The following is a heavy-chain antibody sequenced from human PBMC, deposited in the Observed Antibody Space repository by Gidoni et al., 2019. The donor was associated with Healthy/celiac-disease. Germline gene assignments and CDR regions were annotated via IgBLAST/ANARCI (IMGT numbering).Heavy chain of an antibody. CDR3: TRDSDFWSGLDYYGMDV. D-gene: IGHD3-3*01. V-gene: IGHV3-49*03. J-gene: IGHJ6*02. CDR2: IRSKAYGGTT. CDR1: GFTFGDYA. Sequence: EVQLVESGGGLVQPGRSLRLSCTASGFTFGDYAMCWFRQAPGKGLEWVGFIRSKAYGGTTEYAASVKGRFTISRDDSKSIAYLQMNSLKTEDTAVYYCTRDSDFWSGLDYYGMDVWGQGTTVTVSS.